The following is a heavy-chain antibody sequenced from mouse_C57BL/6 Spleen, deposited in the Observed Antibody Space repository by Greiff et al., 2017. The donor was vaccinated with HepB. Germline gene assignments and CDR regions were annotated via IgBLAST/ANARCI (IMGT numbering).Heavy chain of an antibody. CDR3: TTRGSSGYVLEY. D-gene: IGHD3-2*02. Sequence: EVQLQQSGAELVRPGASVKLSCTASGFNIKDYYMHWVKQRPEQGLGWIGRIDPEDGDTEYAPKFQGKATMTADTSSNTAYLQLSSLTSEDPAVYYCTTRGSSGYVLEYWGQGTTLTVSS. CDR1: GFNIKDYY. V-gene: IGHV14-1*01. J-gene: IGHJ2*01. CDR2: IDPEDGDT.